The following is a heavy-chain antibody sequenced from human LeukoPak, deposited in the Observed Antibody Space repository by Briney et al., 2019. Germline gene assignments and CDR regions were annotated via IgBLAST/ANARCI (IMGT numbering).Heavy chain of an antibody. V-gene: IGHV4-4*07. D-gene: IGHD1-26*01. CDR3: ARENSGSYREFDY. J-gene: IGHJ4*02. Sequence: SETLSLTCTVSGGSISSYYWTWIRQPAGKGLEWIGRIYPSGSTNYNPSLKSRVTMSVNTSKNQFSLKLSFVTAADTAVYYCARENSGSYREFDYWGQGTLVTVSS. CDR2: IYPSGST. CDR1: GGSISSYY.